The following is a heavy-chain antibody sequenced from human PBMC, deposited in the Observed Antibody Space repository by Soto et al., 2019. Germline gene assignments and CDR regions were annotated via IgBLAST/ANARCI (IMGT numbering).Heavy chain of an antibody. V-gene: IGHV1-18*01. J-gene: IGHJ4*02. D-gene: IGHD6-19*01. Sequence: ASVKVSCKASGYTFTSYGISWVRQAPGQGLEWMGWISAYNGNTNYAQKLQGRVTMTTDTSTSTAYMELRSLRSDDTAVYYCARARYSSGPRTTFDYWGQGTLVTVSS. CDR2: ISAYNGNT. CDR3: ARARYSSGPRTTFDY. CDR1: GYTFTSYG.